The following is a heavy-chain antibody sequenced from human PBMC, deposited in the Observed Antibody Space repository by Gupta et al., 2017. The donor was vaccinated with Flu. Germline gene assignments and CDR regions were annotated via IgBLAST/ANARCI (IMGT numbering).Heavy chain of an antibody. CDR2: ISGSGGST. V-gene: IGHV3-23*01. D-gene: IGHD5-12*01. Sequence: SSYAMSWVRQAPGKGLEWVSAISGSGGSTYYADSVKGRFTISRDNSKNTLYLQMNSLRAEDTAVYYCAKVWDIVATGPFGYWGQGTLVTVSS. J-gene: IGHJ4*02. CDR1: SSYA. CDR3: AKVWDIVATGPFGY.